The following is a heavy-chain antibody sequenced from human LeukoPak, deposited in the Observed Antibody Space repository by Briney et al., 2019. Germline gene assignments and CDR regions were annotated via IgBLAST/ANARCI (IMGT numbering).Heavy chain of an antibody. Sequence: SSETLSLTCTVSGYSISSGYYWGWIRQPPGKGLEWIGSIYHSGSTYYNPSLKSRVTISVDTSKNQFSLKLSSVTAADTAVYYCARGNGLTMIVVVISRVFDYWGQGTLVTVSS. V-gene: IGHV4-38-2*02. CDR2: IYHSGST. CDR1: GYSISSGYY. J-gene: IGHJ4*02. D-gene: IGHD3-22*01. CDR3: ARGNGLTMIVVVISRVFDY.